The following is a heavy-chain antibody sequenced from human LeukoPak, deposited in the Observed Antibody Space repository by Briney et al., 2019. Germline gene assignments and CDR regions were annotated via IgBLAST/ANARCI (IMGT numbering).Heavy chain of an antibody. CDR2: LSDAGVRI. V-gene: IGHV3-23*01. J-gene: IGHJ4*02. D-gene: IGHD6-6*01. Sequence: GGSLRLSCIASGFTFRNYGMSWVRQAPGKGLEWVSGLSDAGVRIFYSDSVKGRFTISRDNSKNTLYLQMDSLRAEDTAVYCCANTHCDSSPIVWNFWGQGTLVTVSS. CDR3: ANTHCDSSPIVWNF. CDR1: GFTFRNYG.